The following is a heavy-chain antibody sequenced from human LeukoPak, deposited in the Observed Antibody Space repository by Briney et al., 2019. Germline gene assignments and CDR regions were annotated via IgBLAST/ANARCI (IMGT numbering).Heavy chain of an antibody. J-gene: IGHJ3*02. CDR3: ARQRTHCSGGSCYSGAFDI. V-gene: IGHV5-51*01. Sequence: GAPLKISCKGSGSRFTSYWIGWVRQMPGKGLEWMGIIYPGDSDTRYSPSFQGQVTISADKSISTAYLQWSSLKASDTAMYYCARQRTHCSGGSCYSGAFDIWGQGTMVTVSS. CDR1: GSRFTSYW. CDR2: IYPGDSDT. D-gene: IGHD2-15*01.